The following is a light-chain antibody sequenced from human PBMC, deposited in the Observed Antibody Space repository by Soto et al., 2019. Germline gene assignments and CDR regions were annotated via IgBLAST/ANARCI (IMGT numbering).Light chain of an antibody. J-gene: IGKJ1*01. V-gene: IGKV1-39*01. CDR2: AAS. Sequence: DIQRAHAPSSLSASLGDIVTITFRASQSISSYLNWYQQKPGKAPKLLIYAASSLQSGVPSRFSGSGSGTDFTLTISSLQPEDFATYYCQQSYSTPRTFGQGTKVDIK. CDR1: QSISSY. CDR3: QQSYSTPRT.